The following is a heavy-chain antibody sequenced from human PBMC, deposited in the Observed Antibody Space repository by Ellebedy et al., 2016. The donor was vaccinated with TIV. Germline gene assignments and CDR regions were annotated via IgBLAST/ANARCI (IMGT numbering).Heavy chain of an antibody. J-gene: IGHJ4*02. V-gene: IGHV3-23*01. CDR2: ISGSGGST. Sequence: GGSLRLXXAASGFTFSSYGMHWVRQAPGKGLEWVSAISGSGGSTYYADSVKGRFTISRDNSKNTLYLQMNSLRAEDTAVYYCAKDLSGGDYGQEYFDYWGQGTLVTVSS. D-gene: IGHD4-17*01. CDR1: GFTFSSYG. CDR3: AKDLSGGDYGQEYFDY.